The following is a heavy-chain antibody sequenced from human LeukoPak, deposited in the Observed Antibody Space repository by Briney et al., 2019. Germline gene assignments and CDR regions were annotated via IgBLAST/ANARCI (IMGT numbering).Heavy chain of an antibody. CDR3: ARGRLGRLLWFGELSYWFDP. CDR2: VLYTGSA. V-gene: IGHV4-39*07. Sequence: PSETLSLTCNVSSGTISGSTYFWGWIRQPPGKGLEWIGSVLYTGSAYYTPSLKSRVIISVDTSKNQFSLKLTSVTAADTAVYYCARGRLGRLLWFGELSYWFDPWGQGTLVTVSS. CDR1: SGTISGSTYF. J-gene: IGHJ5*02. D-gene: IGHD3-10*01.